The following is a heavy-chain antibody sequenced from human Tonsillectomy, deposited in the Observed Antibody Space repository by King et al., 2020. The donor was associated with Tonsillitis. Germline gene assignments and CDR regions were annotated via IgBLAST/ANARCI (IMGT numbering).Heavy chain of an antibody. Sequence: QLVESGGGLVKPGGSLRLSCAASGFTFSSYSMNWVRQAPGKGLEWVSSISSSSSYIYYADSVKGRFTISRDNAKNSLYLQMNSLRAEDTAVYYCARRTVVVVAATSYYGMDVWGQGTTVTVSS. D-gene: IGHD2-15*01. J-gene: IGHJ6*02. CDR2: ISSSSSYI. V-gene: IGHV3-21*01. CDR3: ARRTVVVVAATSYYGMDV. CDR1: GFTFSSYS.